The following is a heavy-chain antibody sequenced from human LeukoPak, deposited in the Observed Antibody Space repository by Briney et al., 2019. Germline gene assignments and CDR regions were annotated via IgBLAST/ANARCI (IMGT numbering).Heavy chain of an antibody. V-gene: IGHV4-59*01. Sequence: SETLSLTCTVSGGSISSYYWSWIRQPPGKGLEWIGNIYYSGSTNYNPSLKSRVTISLDTSKNQFSLKLSSVTAVDTAVYYCARAQELRFLEWSPSYYFDYWGQGTLVTVSS. CDR2: IYYSGST. CDR3: ARAQELRFLEWSPSYYFDY. J-gene: IGHJ4*02. CDR1: GGSISSYY. D-gene: IGHD3-3*01.